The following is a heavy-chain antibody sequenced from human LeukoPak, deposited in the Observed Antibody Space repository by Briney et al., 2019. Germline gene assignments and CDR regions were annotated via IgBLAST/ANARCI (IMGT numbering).Heavy chain of an antibody. V-gene: IGHV3-23*01. CDR3: AREGKLVRYFDY. J-gene: IGHJ4*02. Sequence: GGSLRLSCAASGFTFSSYAMSWVRQAPGKGLEWVSAIRGSGGSTYYADSVKGRFTISRDNSKNTLYLQMNSLRAEDTAVYYCAREGKLVRYFDYWGQGTLVTVSS. CDR2: IRGSGGST. CDR1: GFTFSSYA. D-gene: IGHD6-13*01.